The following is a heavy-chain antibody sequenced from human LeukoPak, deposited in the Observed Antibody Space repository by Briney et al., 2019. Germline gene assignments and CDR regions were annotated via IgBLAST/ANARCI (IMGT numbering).Heavy chain of an antibody. CDR2: INPNSGST. D-gene: IGHD3-22*01. CDR3: ARDYYDSSGYFVGLLGAFDI. J-gene: IGHJ3*02. V-gene: IGHV1-2*02. Sequence: ASVNVSCKASGYTFTGYYRHWVRQAPGQGLEWMGCINPNSGSTNYAHRFQGRVTITRDTSISTAYMELSSLRSDDTAVYYCARDYYDSSGYFVGLLGAFDIWGQGTMVTVSS. CDR1: GYTFTGYY.